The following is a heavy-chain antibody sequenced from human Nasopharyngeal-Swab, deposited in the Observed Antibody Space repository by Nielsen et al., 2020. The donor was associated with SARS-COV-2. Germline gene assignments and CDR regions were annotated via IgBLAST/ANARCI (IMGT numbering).Heavy chain of an antibody. D-gene: IGHD1-26*01. CDR3: ATSSGSYYDYYYGMDV. CDR2: IIPIFGTA. V-gene: IGHV1-69*13. J-gene: IGHJ6*02. Sequence: SVKVSCKASGGTFSSYAISWVRQAPGQGLEWMGGIIPIFGTANYAQKFQGRVTITADESTSTAYMELSSLRSEDTAVYYCATSSGSYYDYYYGMDVWGQGTTVTVSS. CDR1: GGTFSSYA.